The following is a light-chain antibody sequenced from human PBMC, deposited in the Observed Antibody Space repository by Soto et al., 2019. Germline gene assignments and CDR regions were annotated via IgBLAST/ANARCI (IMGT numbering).Light chain of an antibody. CDR1: SSDVGGYKY. Sequence: QSALTQPASVSGSPGQSITLSCTGTSSDVGGYKYVSWYQQHPGNAPKVLIYEVSNRPSGVSNRFSGSKSGNTASLTISGLQAEDEADYYCNSYTSSHPWVFRGGTKLTVL. V-gene: IGLV2-14*01. CDR3: NSYTSSHPWV. J-gene: IGLJ3*02. CDR2: EVS.